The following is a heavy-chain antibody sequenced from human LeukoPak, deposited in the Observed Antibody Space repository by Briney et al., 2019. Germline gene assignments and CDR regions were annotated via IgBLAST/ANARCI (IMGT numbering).Heavy chain of an antibody. CDR2: ISDSGGST. CDR1: GFTFSSYA. CDR3: AKCPYNSGGHSDS. J-gene: IGHJ4*02. Sequence: GGSLRLSCAASGFTFSSYAMSWVRQAPGKGLEWVSGISDSGGSTYYTDSVKGQFTISRDNSKNTLYLQMNSLRAEDTAVYYCAKCPYNSGGHSDSWGQGTLVTVSS. D-gene: IGHD6-19*01. V-gene: IGHV3-23*01.